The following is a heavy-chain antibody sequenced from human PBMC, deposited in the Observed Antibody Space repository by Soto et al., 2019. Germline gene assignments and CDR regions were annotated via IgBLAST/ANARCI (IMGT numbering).Heavy chain of an antibody. V-gene: IGHV3-23*01. D-gene: IGHD3-16*02. J-gene: IGHJ4*01. CDR2: ISGIGGGGST. Sequence: SLRLSCAASGFTFSRHLMHWVRQAPGQGLEWVSGISGIGGGGSTFYTDSVKGRFTISRDNSKNTLYLQMSSLRVEDTAIYYCAQTWGSYREVFDYRGNGTLVTVSS. CDR3: AQTWGSYREVFDY. CDR1: GFTFSRHL.